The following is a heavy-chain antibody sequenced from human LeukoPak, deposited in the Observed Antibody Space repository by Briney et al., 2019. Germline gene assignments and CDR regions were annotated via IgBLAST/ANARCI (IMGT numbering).Heavy chain of an antibody. CDR2: ISWNSGSI. J-gene: IGHJ4*02. D-gene: IGHD3-10*01. Sequence: HAGGSLRLSCAASGLTFDDYAMHWVRQAPGKGLEWVSGISWNSGSIGYADSVKGRFTISRDNAKNSLYLQMNSLRAEDTALYYCAKDQQHYYGSGADYWGQGTLVTVSS. CDR3: AKDQQHYYGSGADY. CDR1: GLTFDDYA. V-gene: IGHV3-9*01.